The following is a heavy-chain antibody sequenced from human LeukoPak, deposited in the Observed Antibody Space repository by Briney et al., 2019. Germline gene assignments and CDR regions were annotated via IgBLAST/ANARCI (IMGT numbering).Heavy chain of an antibody. D-gene: IGHD3-9*01. V-gene: IGHV3-74*01. J-gene: IGHJ4*02. CDR3: ARDRRYFDWLSKAGYYFDY. CDR1: GFTFSSYW. CDR2: INSDGSST. Sequence: GGSLRLSCAASGFTFSSYWMHWVRQAPGKGLVWVSRINSDGSSTSYADSVEGRFTISRDNAKNTLYLQMNSLRAEDTAVHYCARDRRYFDWLSKAGYYFDYWGQGTLVTVSS.